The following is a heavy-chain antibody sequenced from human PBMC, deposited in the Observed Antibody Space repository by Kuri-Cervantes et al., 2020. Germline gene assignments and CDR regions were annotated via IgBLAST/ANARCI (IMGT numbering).Heavy chain of an antibody. V-gene: IGHV4-59*13. Sequence: LHISCTVSDASTSTNYWSWIRQSPEKGLEWMGYIHHTGSTNHIPSLKSRVTISIDTSKNQFSLKLTSVIAADTAVYYCARDSYSASSVYLNDVFDIWGRGTMVTVSS. CDR1: DASTSTNY. J-gene: IGHJ3*02. CDR3: ARDSYSASSVYLNDVFDI. D-gene: IGHD3-22*01. CDR2: IHHTGST.